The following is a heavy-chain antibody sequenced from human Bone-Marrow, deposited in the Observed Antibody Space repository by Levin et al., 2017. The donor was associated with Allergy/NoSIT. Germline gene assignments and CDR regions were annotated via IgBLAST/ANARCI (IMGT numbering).Heavy chain of an antibody. CDR3: ARDGSGWYRLDYFDY. CDR2: IWYDGSNK. V-gene: IGHV3-33*01. J-gene: IGHJ4*02. Sequence: SCAASGFTFSSYGMHWVRQAPGKGLEWVAVIWYDGSNKYYADSVKGRFTISRDNSKNTLYLQMNSLRAEDTAVYYCARDGSGWYRLDYFDYWGQGTLVTVSS. CDR1: GFTFSSYG. D-gene: IGHD6-19*01.